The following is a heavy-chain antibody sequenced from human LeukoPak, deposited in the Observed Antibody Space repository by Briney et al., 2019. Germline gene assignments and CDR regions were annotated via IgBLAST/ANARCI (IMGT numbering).Heavy chain of an antibody. D-gene: IGHD6-19*01. CDR1: GGTFSSYA. V-gene: IGHV1-69*06. J-gene: IGHJ4*02. CDR3: ARVLIAVAGTLDY. CDR2: IIPIFGTA. Sequence: SVKVSCKASGGTFSSYAISWVRQAPGQGLEWMGGIIPIFGTANYAQKFQGRVTITADKSTSTAYMELSSLRSEDTAVYYCARVLIAVAGTLDYWGQGALVTVSS.